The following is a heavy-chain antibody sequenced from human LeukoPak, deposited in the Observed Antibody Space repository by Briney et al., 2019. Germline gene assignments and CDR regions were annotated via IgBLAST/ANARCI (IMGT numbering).Heavy chain of an antibody. V-gene: IGHV4-34*01. Sequence: SETLSLTCAVYGGSFSGYYWSWIRQPPGKGLEWIGEINHSGSTNYNPSLKSRVTISVDTSKNQFSLKLSSVTAADTAVYYCARGSDYVWGSYRLHGWFDPWGQGTLVTVSS. CDR1: GGSFSGYY. D-gene: IGHD3-16*02. CDR3: ARGSDYVWGSYRLHGWFDP. J-gene: IGHJ5*02. CDR2: INHSGST.